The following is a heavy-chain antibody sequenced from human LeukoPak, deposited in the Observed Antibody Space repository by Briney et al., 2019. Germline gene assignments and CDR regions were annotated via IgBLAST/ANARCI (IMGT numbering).Heavy chain of an antibody. CDR2: IKYDESEK. CDR3: ARGRDASY. Sequence: GGSLRLSCAASGFTFSSYWMNWARQAPGKGLEWVANIKYDESEKYLVESGKGRFTISRDNAKDSVFLQMNSLRVEDTAVYYCARGRDASYWGQGTQVTVSS. D-gene: IGHD2-2*01. J-gene: IGHJ4*02. CDR1: GFTFSSYW. V-gene: IGHV3-7*01.